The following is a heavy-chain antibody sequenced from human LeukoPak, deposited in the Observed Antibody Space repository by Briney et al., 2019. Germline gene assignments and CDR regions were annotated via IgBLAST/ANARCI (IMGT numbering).Heavy chain of an antibody. J-gene: IGHJ4*02. D-gene: IGHD3-9*01. CDR3: ARTYYDILTGYNPYFDY. CDR2: ISSSGSSI. CDR1: GFTFSSYE. V-gene: IGHV3-48*03. Sequence: GGSLRLSCAASGFTFSSYEMNWVRQAPGKGLEWVSYISSSGSSIYYADSVKGRFTISRDNAKNFLYLQMNSLRAEDTAVYYCARTYYDILTGYNPYFDYWGQGILVTVSS.